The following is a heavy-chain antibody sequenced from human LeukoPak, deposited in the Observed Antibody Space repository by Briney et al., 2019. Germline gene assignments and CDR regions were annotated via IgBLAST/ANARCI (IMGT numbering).Heavy chain of an antibody. Sequence: PGGSLRLSCAASGFTFDDYAMHWVRHATGKGLEWVSGISWNSGSIGYADSVKGRFTISRDNAKNSLYLQMNSLRAEDTALYYCAKDIAADTAQGDDAFDIWGQGTMVTVSS. CDR3: AKDIAADTAQGDDAFDI. CDR1: GFTFDDYA. J-gene: IGHJ3*02. D-gene: IGHD5-18*01. CDR2: ISWNSGSI. V-gene: IGHV3-9*01.